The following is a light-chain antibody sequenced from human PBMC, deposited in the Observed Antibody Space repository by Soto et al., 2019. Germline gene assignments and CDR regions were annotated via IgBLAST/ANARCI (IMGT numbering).Light chain of an antibody. V-gene: IGLV2-11*01. CDR1: SSDVGGSNY. J-gene: IGLJ1*01. CDR3: CSYAGTYTHAGSYTYV. Sequence: QSVLTQARSVSGTPGHSFTISCTGTSSDVGGSNYVSWYQQYPGKAPKLMIYDVSKRPSGVPDRFSGSKSGNTASLTISGLQAEDEADYYFCSYAGTYTHAGSYTYVFGTGTRSPS. CDR2: DVS.